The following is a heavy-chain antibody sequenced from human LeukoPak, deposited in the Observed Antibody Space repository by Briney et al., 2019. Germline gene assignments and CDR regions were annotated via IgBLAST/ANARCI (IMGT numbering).Heavy chain of an antibody. J-gene: IGHJ4*02. CDR3: ARGSSVAAAGTSYFDY. V-gene: IGHV1-69*04. CDR2: IIPILGIA. CDR1: GGTFSSYA. D-gene: IGHD6-13*01. Sequence: SVKVSCKASGGTFSSYAISWVRQAPGQGLEWMGRIIPILGIANYAQKFQGRVTITADESTSTAYMELSSLRSEDTAVYYCARGSSVAAAGTSYFDYWGQGTLVTVSS.